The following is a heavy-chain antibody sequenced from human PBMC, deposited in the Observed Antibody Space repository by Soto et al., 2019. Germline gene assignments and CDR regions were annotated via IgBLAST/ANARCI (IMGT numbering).Heavy chain of an antibody. V-gene: IGHV1-69*13. J-gene: IGHJ5*02. CDR3: ARGVQYYDILTGPFDP. D-gene: IGHD3-9*01. CDR2: IIPIFGTA. Sequence: SVKVSCKASGGTFSSYAISWVQQAPGQGLEWMGGIIPIFGTANYAQKFQGRVTITADESTSTAYMELSSLRSEDTAVYYCARGVQYYDILTGPFDPWGQGTLVTVSS. CDR1: GGTFSSYA.